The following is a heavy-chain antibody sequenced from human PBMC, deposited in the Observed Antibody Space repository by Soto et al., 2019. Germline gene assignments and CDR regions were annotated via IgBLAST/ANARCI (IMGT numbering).Heavy chain of an antibody. D-gene: IGHD6-13*01. CDR3: ARVGVAAAGDAFDY. CDR2: IYYSGST. CDR1: GGSISSYY. V-gene: IGHV4-59*01. J-gene: IGHJ4*02. Sequence: SETLSLTCTVSGGSISSYYWSWIRQPPGKGLEWIGYIYYSGSTNYNPSLKSRVTISVDTSKNQFSLKLSSVTAADTAVYYCARVGVAAAGDAFDYWGQGTLVTVSS.